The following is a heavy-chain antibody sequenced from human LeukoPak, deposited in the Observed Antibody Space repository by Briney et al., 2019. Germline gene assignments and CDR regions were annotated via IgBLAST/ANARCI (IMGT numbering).Heavy chain of an antibody. CDR2: INPSGGST. V-gene: IGHV1-46*01. CDR3: ARCSDTREQPQSHYYDFNG. D-gene: IGHD2-15*01. J-gene: IGHJ6*03. CDR1: GDTFTRTY. Sequence: ASVKVSSKESGDTFTRTYMQGVRQAPGQGLEWMGIINPSGGSTSYAQKFQGRVTMTRDTSTSTVYMELSSLRSEDTAVYYCARCSDTREQPQSHYYDFNGWGQGTTVTVSS.